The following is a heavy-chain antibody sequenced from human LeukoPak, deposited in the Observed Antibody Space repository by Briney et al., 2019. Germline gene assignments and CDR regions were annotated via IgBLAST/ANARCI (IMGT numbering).Heavy chain of an antibody. CDR1: GYTFTSYG. D-gene: IGHD1-26*01. CDR3: ARVESGSYTAYGAFDI. J-gene: IGHJ3*02. CDR2: ISAYNGNT. Sequence: GASVKVSCKASGYTFTSYGISWVRQAPGQGLEWMGWISAYNGNTNYAQKLQGRVTMTTDTSTSTAYMELRSLRSDDTAVYYCARVESGSYTAYGAFDIWGQGTMVTVSS. V-gene: IGHV1-18*01.